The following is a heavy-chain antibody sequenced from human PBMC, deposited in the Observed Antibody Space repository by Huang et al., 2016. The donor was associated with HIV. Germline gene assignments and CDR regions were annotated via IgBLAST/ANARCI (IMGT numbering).Heavy chain of an antibody. J-gene: IGHJ4*02. Sequence: QLQLQESGPGLVKPSETLSLTCTVSGGSIRSDYYYWGWIRPPPGKGLEWIGSIFSSRSTNNNPSLKNRVTITVDTVKNQFAVKMRCVSAADTAVYYCARLPGSITMIRGVITDPYWGQGTLVTVSS. V-gene: IGHV4-39*01. CDR1: GGSIRSDYYY. CDR2: IFSSRST. CDR3: ARLPGSITMIRGVITDPY. D-gene: IGHD3-10*01.